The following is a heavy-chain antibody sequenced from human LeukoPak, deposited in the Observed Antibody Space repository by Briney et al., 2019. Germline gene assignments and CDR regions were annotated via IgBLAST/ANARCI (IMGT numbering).Heavy chain of an antibody. V-gene: IGHV3-30*04. Sequence: PGGSLRLSCAASGFTFSSYAMHWVRQAPGKGLEWVAVISYDGTNKYYADSVKGRFTISRDNSKNTLHLQMNSLRAEDTAVYYCAKDDRGNEAPFDYWGQGTLVTVSS. CDR2: ISYDGTNK. CDR1: GFTFSSYA. CDR3: AKDDRGNEAPFDY. J-gene: IGHJ4*02.